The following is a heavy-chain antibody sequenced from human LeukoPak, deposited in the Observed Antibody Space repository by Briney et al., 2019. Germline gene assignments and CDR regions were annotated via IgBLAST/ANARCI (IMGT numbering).Heavy chain of an antibody. D-gene: IGHD6-13*01. CDR1: GGSISSSSYY. J-gene: IGHJ4*02. CDR3: ARGRGSSSWYFYFDY. CDR2: IYYSGST. V-gene: IGHV4-39*07. Sequence: SETLSLTCTVSGGSISSSSYYWGWIRQPPGKGLEWIGSIYYSGSTYYNPSLKSRVTISVDTSKNQFSLKLSSVTAADTAVYYCARGRGSSSWYFYFDYWGQGTLVTVSS.